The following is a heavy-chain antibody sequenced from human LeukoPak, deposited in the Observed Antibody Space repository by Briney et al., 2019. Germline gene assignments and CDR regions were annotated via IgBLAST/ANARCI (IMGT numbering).Heavy chain of an antibody. Sequence: PGGSLRLSCAVSGFSFSTYTMNWVRQAPGKGLEWVSSITSSSSYIYYADSVKGRFTISRDNAKSSLYLQMNSLRAEDTAVYYCARGGYYDSSDYYFLAYWGQGTLVTVSS. CDR2: ITSSSSYI. CDR3: ARGGYYDSSDYYFLAY. CDR1: GFSFSTYT. J-gene: IGHJ4*02. V-gene: IGHV3-21*06. D-gene: IGHD3-22*01.